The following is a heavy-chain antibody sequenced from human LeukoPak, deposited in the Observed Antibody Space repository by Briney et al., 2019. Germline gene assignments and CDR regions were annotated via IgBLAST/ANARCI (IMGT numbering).Heavy chain of an antibody. CDR3: ARRSGTLWYFDL. CDR2: IYYSGST. CDR1: GGSITNYY. Sequence: KASETLSLTCTVSGGSITNYYWSWIPQPPGKGLEWIGNIYYSGSTNYNPSLKSRVTISVDTSKNQFSLNLNSVTAADTAVYYCARRSGTLWYFDLWGRGTLVTVSS. D-gene: IGHD1-26*01. J-gene: IGHJ2*01. V-gene: IGHV4-59*01.